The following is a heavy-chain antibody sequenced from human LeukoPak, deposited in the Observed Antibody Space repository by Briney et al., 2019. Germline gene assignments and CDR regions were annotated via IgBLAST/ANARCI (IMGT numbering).Heavy chain of an antibody. CDR2: INPNSGGT. CDR1: GYTFTGYY. D-gene: IGHD3-9*01. J-gene: IGHJ4*02. Sequence: GASVKVSCKASGYTFTGYYMHWVRQAPGQGLEWMGWINPNSGGTNYAQKFQGRVTMTRDTSISTAYMELSRLRSDDTAVYYCARIRTGYPAKFSDYWGQGTLVTVSS. V-gene: IGHV1-2*02. CDR3: ARIRTGYPAKFSDY.